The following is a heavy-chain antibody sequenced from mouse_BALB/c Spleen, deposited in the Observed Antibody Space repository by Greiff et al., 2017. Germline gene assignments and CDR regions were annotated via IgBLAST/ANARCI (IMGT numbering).Heavy chain of an antibody. CDR3: AREGDLCAMDY. J-gene: IGHJ4*01. Sequence: EVQRVESGGGLVKPGGSLKLSCAASGFTFSSYAMSWVRQTPEKRLEWVASISSGGSTYYPDSVKGRFTISRDNARNILYLQMSSLRSEDTAMYYCAREGDLCAMDYWGQGTSVTVSS. V-gene: IGHV5-6-5*01. CDR1: GFTFSSYA. CDR2: ISSGGST. D-gene: IGHD3-3*01.